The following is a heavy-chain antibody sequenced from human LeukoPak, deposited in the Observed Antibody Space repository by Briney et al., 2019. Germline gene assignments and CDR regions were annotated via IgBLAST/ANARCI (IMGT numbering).Heavy chain of an antibody. D-gene: IGHD5-12*01. J-gene: IGHJ4*02. CDR3: AKGGYDYIEVAYFDF. V-gene: IGHV3-23*01. Sequence: GGSLRLSCAASGFSFNSYAMSWVRQAPGKGLGWVSLIIGSSGSTFYADSVKGRFTISRDNSKNTLYLQMNSLRLEDTAVYYCAKGGYDYIEVAYFDFWGQGTRVIVSS. CDR2: IIGSSGST. CDR1: GFSFNSYA.